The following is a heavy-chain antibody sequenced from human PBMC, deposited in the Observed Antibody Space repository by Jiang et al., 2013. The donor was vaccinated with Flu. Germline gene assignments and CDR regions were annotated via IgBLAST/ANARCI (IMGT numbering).Heavy chain of an antibody. Sequence: GAEVKKPGESLKISCKGSGYSFTSYWIGWVRQMPGKGLEWMGIIYPGDSDTRYSPSFQGQVTISADRSTTTAYLHWSSLRASDTAMYYCARQKSGYGTGDYWGQGTPVTVSS. CDR3: ARQKSGYGTGDY. CDR1: GYSFTSYW. V-gene: IGHV5-51*01. CDR2: IYPGDSDT. D-gene: IGHD5-12*01. J-gene: IGHJ4*02.